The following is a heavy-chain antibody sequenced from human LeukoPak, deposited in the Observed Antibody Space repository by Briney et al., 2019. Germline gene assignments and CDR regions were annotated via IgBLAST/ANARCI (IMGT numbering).Heavy chain of an antibody. Sequence: ASVKVSCKASDCTFTRYGISWGRQAPRQGLEWMGWINAYNGNTNYAQQLQCRVTMTTDTSTSTAYMELRSLRSDDTAVYYCAREAYYDISTGYSPHFDYWGQGTLVTVSS. V-gene: IGHV1-18*01. J-gene: IGHJ4*02. CDR1: DCTFTRYG. CDR3: AREAYYDISTGYSPHFDY. CDR2: INAYNGNT. D-gene: IGHD3-9*01.